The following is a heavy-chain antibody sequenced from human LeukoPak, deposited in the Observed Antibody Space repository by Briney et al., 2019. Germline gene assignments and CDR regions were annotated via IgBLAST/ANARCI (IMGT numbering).Heavy chain of an antibody. V-gene: IGHV4-39*01. CDR2: IYYSGST. Sequence: SETLSLTCTVSGGSISSSSYYWGWIRQPPGKGLEWIGSIYYSGSTYYNPSLKSRVTISADTSKNQFSLKLSSVTAADTAVYYCARLIAVAMAAFDIWGQGTMVTVSS. CDR1: GGSISSSSYY. D-gene: IGHD6-19*01. J-gene: IGHJ3*02. CDR3: ARLIAVAMAAFDI.